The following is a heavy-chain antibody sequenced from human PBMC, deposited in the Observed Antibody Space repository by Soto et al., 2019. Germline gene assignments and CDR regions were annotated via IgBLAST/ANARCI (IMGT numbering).Heavy chain of an antibody. J-gene: IGHJ2*01. Sequence: QVQLVQSGAEVKKPGASVKVSCKASGYTFTNYDINWVRQATGQGLEWMGRMNPNSGNTGYAQKFQGRVTMTRNTSITTAYMELSSLRSEDTAVYYCARRPSSGWSWYFDLGGRGTLVTVSS. CDR2: MNPNSGNT. CDR1: GYTFTNYD. V-gene: IGHV1-8*01. D-gene: IGHD6-19*01. CDR3: ARRPSSGWSWYFDL.